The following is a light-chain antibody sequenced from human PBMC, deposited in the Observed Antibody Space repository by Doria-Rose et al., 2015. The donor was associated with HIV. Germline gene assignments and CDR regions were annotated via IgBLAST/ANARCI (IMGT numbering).Light chain of an antibody. CDR3: HQYGTSWT. Sequence: TQSPGTLSLSPGERATLSRRASQSFSSTYLAWYQQKPGQAPSLLIYDGSTRATGIPDRFSASGSGTDFTLTINRLGPEDFALYYCHQYGTSWTFGQGTKVEI. J-gene: IGKJ1*01. CDR2: DGS. CDR1: QSFSSTY. V-gene: IGKV3-20*01.